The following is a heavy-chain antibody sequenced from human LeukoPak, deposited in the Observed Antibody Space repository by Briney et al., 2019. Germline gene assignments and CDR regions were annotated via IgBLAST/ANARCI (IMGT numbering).Heavy chain of an antibody. Sequence: PSETLSLTCAVYGGSFSGYYWSWIRQPPGKGLEWIGEINHSGSTNYNPSLKSRVTISVDTSKNQFSLKLSSVTAADTAVYYCASGVHPVGWGQGTLVTVSS. D-gene: IGHD1-26*01. J-gene: IGHJ4*02. V-gene: IGHV4-34*01. CDR3: ASGVHPVG. CDR1: GGSFSGYY. CDR2: INHSGST.